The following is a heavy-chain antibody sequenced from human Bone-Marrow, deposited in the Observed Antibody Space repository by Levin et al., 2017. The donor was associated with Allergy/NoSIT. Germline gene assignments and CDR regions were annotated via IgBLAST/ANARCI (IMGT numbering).Heavy chain of an antibody. J-gene: IGHJ4*02. CDR3: SRVMAAVTERDY. Sequence: EASVKVSCKASGYSFTDYYIHWVRQAPGQGLEWVGRLKPDSGDVKYAQRFQGRVTLTRDTSTSTAYLELTSLTSRDTAVYYCSRVMAAVTERDYWGQGTLVIVSS. D-gene: IGHD2-21*02. CDR2: LKPDSGDV. V-gene: IGHV1-2*06. CDR1: GYSFTDYY.